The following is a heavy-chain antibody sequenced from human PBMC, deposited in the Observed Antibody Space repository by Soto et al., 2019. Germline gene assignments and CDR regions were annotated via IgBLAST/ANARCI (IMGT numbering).Heavy chain of an antibody. CDR2: TYYRSKWYN. CDR1: GDSVSSNSAA. J-gene: IGHJ4*02. Sequence: KQSPTLSLTCAISGDSVSSNSAAWNWIRQSPSRGLEWLGRTYYRSKWYNDYAVSVKSRITINPDTSKNQFSLQLNSVTPEDTAVYYCAREIIYDYGDYPFDYWGQGTLVTVSS. V-gene: IGHV6-1*01. D-gene: IGHD4-17*01. CDR3: AREIIYDYGDYPFDY.